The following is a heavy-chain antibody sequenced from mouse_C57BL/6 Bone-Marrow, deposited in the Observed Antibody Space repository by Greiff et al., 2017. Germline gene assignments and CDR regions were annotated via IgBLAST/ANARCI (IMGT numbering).Heavy chain of an antibody. CDR3: ARVDYYGSSYWYFDF. CDR1: GYTFTSYW. Sequence: VQLQQPGAELVRPGSSVKLSCKASGYTFTSYWMDWVKQRPGQGLEWIGNIYPSDSETHYNQKFKDKATLTVDKSSSTAYMQLSSLTSEDSAVYYCARVDYYGSSYWYFDFWGTGTTVTVSS. CDR2: IYPSDSET. V-gene: IGHV1-61*01. J-gene: IGHJ1*03. D-gene: IGHD1-1*01.